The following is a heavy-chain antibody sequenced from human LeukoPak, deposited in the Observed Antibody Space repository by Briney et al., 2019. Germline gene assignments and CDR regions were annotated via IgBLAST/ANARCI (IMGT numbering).Heavy chain of an antibody. CDR2: IYYSGST. CDR3: ARERNYDFWSGYYTGAFDI. Sequence: PSETLSLTCTVPGGSISSYYWSWIRQPPGKGLEWVGYIYYSGSTNYNPSLKSRVTISVDTSKNQFSLKLSSDTAADTAVYYCARERNYDFWSGYYTGAFDIWGQGTMVTVSS. V-gene: IGHV4-59*01. D-gene: IGHD3-3*01. CDR1: GGSISSYY. J-gene: IGHJ3*02.